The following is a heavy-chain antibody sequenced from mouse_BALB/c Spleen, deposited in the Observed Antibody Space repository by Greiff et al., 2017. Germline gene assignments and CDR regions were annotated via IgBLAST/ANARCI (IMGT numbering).Heavy chain of an antibody. D-gene: IGHD4-1*01. V-gene: IGHV10-1*02. CDR2: IRSKSNNYAT. J-gene: IGHJ2*01. Sequence: EVQRVESGGGLVQPKGSLKLSCAASGFTFNTYAMNWVRQAPGKGLEWVARIRSKSNNYATYYADSVKDRFTISRDDSQSMLYLQMNNLKTEDTAMYYCVRQELGRYYFDYWGQGTTLTVSS. CDR1: GFTFNTYA. CDR3: VRQELGRYYFDY.